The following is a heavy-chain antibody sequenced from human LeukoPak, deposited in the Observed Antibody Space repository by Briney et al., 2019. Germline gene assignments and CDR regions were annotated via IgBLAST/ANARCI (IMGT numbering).Heavy chain of an antibody. J-gene: IGHJ2*01. V-gene: IGHV4-59*01. CDR2: VYYSGST. CDR3: TREAMVIGQSWYFDL. Sequence: SETLSLTCTVPGGSISHYYWSWIRQPPRKRLEWVGYVYYSGSTSYNPSLKRRVTISVDTSKNQFSLKLSSMTAADTAVYYCTREAMVIGQSWYFDLWGRGTLVTVPS. CDR1: GGSISHYY. D-gene: IGHD4/OR15-4a*01.